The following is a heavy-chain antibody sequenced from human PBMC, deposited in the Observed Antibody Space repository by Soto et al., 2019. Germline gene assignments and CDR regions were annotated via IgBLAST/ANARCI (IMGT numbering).Heavy chain of an antibody. CDR2: ISAYNGNT. Sequence: QVQLVQSGAEVKKPGASVKVSCKASGYTFTSYGITWVRPAPGQGLEWMGWISAYNGNTNYAQKLQGRVTMTTDTSTSTAYRELRSLRSDDTAVYYWAGVPDDILTGYYRINWFDPWGQGTLVTVSS. D-gene: IGHD3-9*01. V-gene: IGHV1-18*01. J-gene: IGHJ5*02. CDR1: GYTFTSYG. CDR3: AGVPDDILTGYYRINWFDP.